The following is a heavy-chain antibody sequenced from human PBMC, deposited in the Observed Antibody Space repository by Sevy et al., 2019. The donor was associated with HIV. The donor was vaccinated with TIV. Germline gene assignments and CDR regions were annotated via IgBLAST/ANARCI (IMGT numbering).Heavy chain of an antibody. D-gene: IGHD2-21*02. CDR2: ISYDGSNK. CDR1: RFTFSSYG. Sequence: GGSLRLSCAASRFTFSSYGMHWVRQAPGKGLEWVAVISYDGSNKYYADSVKGRFTISRDNSKHTLYLQMNSLRVEDTAVYYCARGRVTSHYYDYWGQGTLVTVSS. V-gene: IGHV3-30*19. J-gene: IGHJ4*02. CDR3: ARGRVTSHYYDY.